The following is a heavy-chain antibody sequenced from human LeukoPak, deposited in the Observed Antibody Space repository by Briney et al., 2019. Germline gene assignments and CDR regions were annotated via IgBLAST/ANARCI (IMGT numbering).Heavy chain of an antibody. J-gene: IGHJ5*02. V-gene: IGHV3-48*03. CDR1: GFTFSSYE. CDR3: ARGGYVWGSYRSNWFDP. D-gene: IGHD3-16*02. Sequence: GGSLRLSCAASGFTFSSYEMDWVRQAPGKGLEWVSYISSSGSTIYYADSVKGRFTISRDNAKNTLYLQMNSLRAEDTAVYYCARGGYVWGSYRSNWFDPWGQGTLVTVSS. CDR2: ISSSGSTI.